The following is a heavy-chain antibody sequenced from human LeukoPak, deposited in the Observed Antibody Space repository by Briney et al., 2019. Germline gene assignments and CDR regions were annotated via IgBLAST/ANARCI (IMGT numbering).Heavy chain of an antibody. V-gene: IGHV4-39*07. CDR3: ARARVPRYFDWPNAFDI. Sequence: SETLSLTCTVSGGSISSSSYYWGWIRQPPGKGLEWIGSIYYSGSTYYNPSLKSRVTISVDTSKNQFSLKLSSVTAADTAVYYCARARVPRYFDWPNAFDIWGQGTMVTVSS. D-gene: IGHD3-9*01. CDR1: GGSISSSSYY. J-gene: IGHJ3*02. CDR2: IYYSGST.